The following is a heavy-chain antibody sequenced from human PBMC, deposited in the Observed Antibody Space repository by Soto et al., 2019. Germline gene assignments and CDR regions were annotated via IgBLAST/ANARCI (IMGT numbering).Heavy chain of an antibody. Sequence: GGSLRLSCAASGFTFSNFALTWVRQAPGGGLEWVSALSGGGLSTYYADSVRGRFTISRDDSKNTLYLQMNDLTADDTAIYYCAKDSTWNPFYFDSRGQGTLVTVSS. CDR1: GFTFSNFA. V-gene: IGHV3-23*01. J-gene: IGHJ4*02. CDR2: LSGGGLST. CDR3: AKDSTWNPFYFDS. D-gene: IGHD1-1*01.